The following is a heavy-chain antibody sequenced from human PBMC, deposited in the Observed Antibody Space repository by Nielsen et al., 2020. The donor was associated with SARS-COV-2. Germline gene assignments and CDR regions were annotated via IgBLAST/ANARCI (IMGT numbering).Heavy chain of an antibody. D-gene: IGHD2-15*01. Sequence: WIRQPPGKGLEWVSAISSSGSTIYYADSVKGRFTISRDNAKNSLYLQMNSLRAEDTAVYYCARGAFDIVVVVAATPFDYWGQGTLVTVSS. V-gene: IGHV3-11*01. CDR2: ISSSGSTI. CDR3: ARGAFDIVVVVAATPFDY. J-gene: IGHJ4*02.